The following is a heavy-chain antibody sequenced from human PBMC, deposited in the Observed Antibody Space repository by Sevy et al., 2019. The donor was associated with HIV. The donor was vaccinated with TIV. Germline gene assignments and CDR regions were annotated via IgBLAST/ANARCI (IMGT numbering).Heavy chain of an antibody. CDR1: GFTFSSYA. V-gene: IGHV3-23*01. J-gene: IGHJ5*02. D-gene: IGHD5-18*01. CDR3: AKDYGYGLLRCWFDP. CDR2: ISGSGGST. Sequence: GGSLRLSCAASGFTFSSYAMSWVRQAPGKGLEWVSAISGSGGSTYYADSVKGRFTISRDNSKNTLYLQMNSLRAEDTAVYYCAKDYGYGLLRCWFDPWGQGTLVTVSS.